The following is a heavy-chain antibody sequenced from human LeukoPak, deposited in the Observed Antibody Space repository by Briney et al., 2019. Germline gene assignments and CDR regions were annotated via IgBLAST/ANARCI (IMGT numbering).Heavy chain of an antibody. CDR3: ARDHNWAFDY. Sequence: QPGGSLRPSCAASGFIFSSYSMNWVRQAPGRGLEWISYIGLASGFTSYADSVKGRFTISSDTARNSLYLHMHSLRAEDTAVYYCARDHNWAFDYWGQGALVTVSS. D-gene: IGHD1-20*01. CDR1: GFIFSSYS. V-gene: IGHV3-48*04. CDR2: IGLASGFT. J-gene: IGHJ4*02.